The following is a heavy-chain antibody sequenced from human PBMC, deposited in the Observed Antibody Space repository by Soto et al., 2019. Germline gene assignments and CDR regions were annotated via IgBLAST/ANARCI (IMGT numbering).Heavy chain of an antibody. Sequence: GTSVKVSCAASGGTFSSYTISWVRQAPGQGLEWMGRIIPILGIANYAQKFQGRVTITADKSTSTAYMELSSLRSEDTAVYYCAVWFGERNFDYWGQGTLVTVSS. CDR1: GGTFSSYT. J-gene: IGHJ4*02. CDR3: AVWFGERNFDY. CDR2: IIPILGIA. D-gene: IGHD3-10*01. V-gene: IGHV1-69*02.